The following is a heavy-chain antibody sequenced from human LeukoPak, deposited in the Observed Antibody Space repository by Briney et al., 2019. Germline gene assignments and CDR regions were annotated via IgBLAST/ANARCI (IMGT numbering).Heavy chain of an antibody. D-gene: IGHD6-19*01. V-gene: IGHV3-30*04. Sequence: GGSLRLSCAASRFTFSSYAMHWVRQAPGKGLEWVAVISYDGSNKYYAESVKGRFTISRDNSKNTLYLQMNSLRAEDTAVYYCARRLVRGGYYYYGMDVWGQGTTVTVSS. CDR3: ARRLVRGGYYYYGMDV. J-gene: IGHJ6*02. CDR1: RFTFSSYA. CDR2: ISYDGSNK.